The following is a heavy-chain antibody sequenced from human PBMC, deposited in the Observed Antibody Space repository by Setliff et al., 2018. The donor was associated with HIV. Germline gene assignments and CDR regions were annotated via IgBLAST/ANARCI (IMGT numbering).Heavy chain of an antibody. CDR3: ARFVAYKWSYGSNGFDI. D-gene: IGHD3-16*01. Sequence: LGESLKISCKGSGHTFSTYRIGWVRQRPGKGLEWMGIIFPSDSDIKYSRSLQDQFTISADKSIATAYLQWRSLKTSDSGVYFCARFVAYKWSYGSNGFDIWGQGTVVTVSS. CDR2: IFPSDSDI. J-gene: IGHJ3*02. V-gene: IGHV5-51*01. CDR1: GHTFSTYR.